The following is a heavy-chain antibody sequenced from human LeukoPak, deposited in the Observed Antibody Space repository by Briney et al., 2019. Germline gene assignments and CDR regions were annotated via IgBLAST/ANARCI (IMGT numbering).Heavy chain of an antibody. D-gene: IGHD3-22*01. Sequence: GESLKISCKGSGYSLTSYWIGWVRQMPGKGLEWMGIIYPGDSDTRYSPSFQGQVTISADKSISTAYLQWSSLKASDTAMYYCARRGDSSGYYYGYWGQGTLVTVSS. V-gene: IGHV5-51*01. CDR3: ARRGDSSGYYYGY. CDR2: IYPGDSDT. CDR1: GYSLTSYW. J-gene: IGHJ4*02.